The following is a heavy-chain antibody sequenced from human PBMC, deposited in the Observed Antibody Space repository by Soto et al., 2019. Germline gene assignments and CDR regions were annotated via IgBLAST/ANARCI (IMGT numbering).Heavy chain of an antibody. CDR3: ARVPGP. J-gene: IGHJ5*02. D-gene: IGHD3-10*01. CDR2: IYHSGST. Sequence: QLQLQKSGSGMVKPSQTLSLTCAVSGGSISSGGYSWSWIRQPPGKGLEWIGYIYHSGSTYYNPSLKSRVTISVDRSKNQFSLKLSSVTAADTAVYYCARVPGPWGQGTLVTVSS. CDR1: GGSISSGGYS. V-gene: IGHV4-30-2*01.